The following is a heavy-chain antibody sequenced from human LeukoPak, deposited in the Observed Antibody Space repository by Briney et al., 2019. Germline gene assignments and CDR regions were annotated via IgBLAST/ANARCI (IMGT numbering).Heavy chain of an antibody. CDR1: GGSISTYY. CDR3: ARFGYSYGSVFDY. J-gene: IGHJ4*02. CDR2: IYYSGST. V-gene: IGHV4-59*08. D-gene: IGHD5-18*01. Sequence: PSETLSLTCTVSGGSISTYYWSWIRQPPRKGLEWIGHIYYSGSTNYNPSLKSRVTISVDTSKNQFSLKVTSVTAADTAVYYCARFGYSYGSVFDYWGQGTLVTVSS.